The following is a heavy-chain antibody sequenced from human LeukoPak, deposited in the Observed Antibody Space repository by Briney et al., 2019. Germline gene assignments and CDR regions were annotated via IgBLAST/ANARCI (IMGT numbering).Heavy chain of an antibody. V-gene: IGHV3-48*03. CDR1: GFTFSSYG. CDR2: ISSSGSTI. J-gene: IGHJ6*02. CDR3: AREASQIKDMDL. Sequence: PGGSLRLSCAGSGFTFSSYGMNWVRQAPGKGLEWVSYISSSGSTIHYADSVKGRFTISRDNAKNSLYLQMNSLRDEDTALYYCAREASQIKDMDLWGQGTTVTVSS.